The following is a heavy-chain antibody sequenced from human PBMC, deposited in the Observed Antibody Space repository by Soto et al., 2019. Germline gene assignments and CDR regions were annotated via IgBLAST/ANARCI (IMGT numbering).Heavy chain of an antibody. V-gene: IGHV1-69*02. CDR1: GGTFSSYT. CDR3: ASLGVSGR. J-gene: IGHJ4*02. D-gene: IGHD3-10*01. CDR2: IIPILGIA. Sequence: QVQLVQSGAEVKKPGSSVKVSCKASGGTFSSYTISWVRQAPGQGLEWMGRIIPILGIANYAQKFQGRVTNTADKSTSTAYMELSSLRYEDTAVYYCASLGVSGRWGQGALVTVSS.